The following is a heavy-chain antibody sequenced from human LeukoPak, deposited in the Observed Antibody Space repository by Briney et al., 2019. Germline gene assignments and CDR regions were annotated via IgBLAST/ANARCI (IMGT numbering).Heavy chain of an antibody. V-gene: IGHV3-7*01. J-gene: IGHJ4*02. D-gene: IGHD5-18*01. CDR3: ARDSTGYGYEEWY. CDR2: IKRDGSEK. Sequence: GGSLRLSCTVSGFTVSSNSMSWVRQAPGKGLEWVAHIKRDGSEKNYVDSVKGRFTISRDNAKNSLYLQMNSLRAEDTALYYCARDSTGYGYEEWYWGQGTLVTVSS. CDR1: GFTVSSNS.